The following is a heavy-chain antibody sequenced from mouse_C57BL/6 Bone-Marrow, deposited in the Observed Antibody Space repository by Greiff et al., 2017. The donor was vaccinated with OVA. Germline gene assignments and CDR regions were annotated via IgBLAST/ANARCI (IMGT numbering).Heavy chain of an antibody. J-gene: IGHJ3*01. Sequence: EVQLVESGGGLVQPGGSMKLSCAASGFTFSDAWMDWVRQSPEKGLEWVAEIRNKANNHETYYAVSGKGRFTISRDESNSSVYLQMNSLRSEDTGIYYCTPWGTWFAYWGQGTLVTVSA. CDR1: GFTFSDAW. CDR3: TPWGTWFAY. V-gene: IGHV6-6*01. CDR2: IRNKANNHET. D-gene: IGHD4-1*01.